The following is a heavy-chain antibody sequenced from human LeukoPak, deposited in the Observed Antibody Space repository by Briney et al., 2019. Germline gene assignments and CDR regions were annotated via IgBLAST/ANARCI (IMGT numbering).Heavy chain of an antibody. Sequence: GGSLRLSCAASGFTFSSYGMHWVRQAPGKGLEWVTVIWYDGSNKYYADSVKGRFTISRDNSKSTLYLQMNSLRAEDTAVYYCARDNSPYYYYGMDVWGQGTTVTVSS. CDR3: ARDNSPYYYYGMDV. D-gene: IGHD2-21*01. V-gene: IGHV3-33*01. J-gene: IGHJ6*02. CDR2: IWYDGSNK. CDR1: GFTFSSYG.